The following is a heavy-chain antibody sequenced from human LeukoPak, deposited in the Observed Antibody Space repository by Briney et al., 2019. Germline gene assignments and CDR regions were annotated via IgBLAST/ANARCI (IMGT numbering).Heavy chain of an antibody. CDR1: GYTFTSYG. CDR3: ARLSDRQWLNY. CDR2: MNPNSGNT. V-gene: IGHV1-8*02. Sequence: ASVKVSCKASGYTFTSYGISRVRQAIGQGLEWMGWMNPNSGNTGYAQKFQGRVTMTRNTSISTAYMELSSLRSEDTAVYYCARLSDRQWLNYWGQGTLVTVSS. D-gene: IGHD6-19*01. J-gene: IGHJ4*02.